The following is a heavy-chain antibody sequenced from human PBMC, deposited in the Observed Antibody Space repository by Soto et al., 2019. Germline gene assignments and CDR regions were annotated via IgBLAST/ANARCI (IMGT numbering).Heavy chain of an antibody. CDR3: ASSTVDTAMAYYFDY. CDR1: GGSFSGYY. D-gene: IGHD5-18*01. J-gene: IGHJ4*02. Sequence: SETLSLTCAVYGGSFSGYYWSWIRLPPGKGLEWIGEINHSGSTNYNPSLKSRVTISVDTSKNQFSLKLSSVTAADTAVYYCASSTVDTAMAYYFDYWGQGTLVTVSS. CDR2: INHSGST. V-gene: IGHV4-34*01.